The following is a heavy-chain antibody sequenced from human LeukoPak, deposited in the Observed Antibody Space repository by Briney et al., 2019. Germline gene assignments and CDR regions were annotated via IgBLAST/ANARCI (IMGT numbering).Heavy chain of an antibody. CDR1: GGSISSYY. CDR2: IYYSGST. CDR3: ARDRNHYDFWSGYGNWFDP. Sequence: SETLSLTCTVSGGSISSYYWSWIRQPPGKGLEWIRYIYYSGSTNYNPSLKSRVTISVDTSKNQFSLKLSSVTAADTAVYYCARDRNHYDFWSGYGNWFDPWGQGTLVTVSS. V-gene: IGHV4-59*01. D-gene: IGHD3-3*01. J-gene: IGHJ5*02.